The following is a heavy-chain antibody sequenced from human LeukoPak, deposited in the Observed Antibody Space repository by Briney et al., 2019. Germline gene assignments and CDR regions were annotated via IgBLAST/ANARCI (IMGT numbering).Heavy chain of an antibody. CDR3: ASTYYYSSGSYPPYYYYYMDV. CDR1: GFTVTSNY. V-gene: IGHV3-53*01. J-gene: IGHJ6*03. D-gene: IGHD3-10*01. CDR2: IYSGGST. Sequence: GGSLRLSCAASGFTVTSNYMSWVRQAPGKGLEWVSVIYSGGSTYYADSVKGRFTISRDNSKNTLYLQMNSLRAEDTAVYDCASTYYYSSGSYPPYYYYYMDVWGKGTTVTVSS.